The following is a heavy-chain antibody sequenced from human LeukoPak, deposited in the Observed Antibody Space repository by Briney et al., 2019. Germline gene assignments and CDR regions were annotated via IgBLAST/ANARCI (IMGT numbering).Heavy chain of an antibody. CDR2: ISYDGSNK. J-gene: IGHJ6*02. CDR1: GFIFSNYG. V-gene: IGHV3-30*18. D-gene: IGHD3-9*01. CDR3: AKERYFGSADYYGMDV. Sequence: GGSLRLSCAASGFIFSNYGMNWVRQAPGKGLEWVAVISYDGSNKYYADSVKGRFTISRDNSKNTLYLQMNSLRAEDTAVYYCAKERYFGSADYYGMDVWGQGTTVTVSS.